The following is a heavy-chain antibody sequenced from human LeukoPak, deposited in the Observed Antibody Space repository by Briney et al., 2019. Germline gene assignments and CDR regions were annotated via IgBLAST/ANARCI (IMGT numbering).Heavy chain of an antibody. CDR3: ASSVVVAASLLGY. D-gene: IGHD2-15*01. Sequence: GASVKVSCKASGYTFTSYYMHWVRQAPGQGLEWMGGIIPIFGTANYAQKFQGRVTITADESTSTAYMELSSLRSEDTAVYYCASSVVVAASLLGYWGQGTLVTVSS. CDR2: IIPIFGTA. J-gene: IGHJ4*02. V-gene: IGHV1-69*13. CDR1: GYTFTSYY.